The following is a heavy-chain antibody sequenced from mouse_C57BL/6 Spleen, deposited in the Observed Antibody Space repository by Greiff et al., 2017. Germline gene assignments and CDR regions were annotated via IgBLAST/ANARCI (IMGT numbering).Heavy chain of an antibody. CDR2: IYPGDGDT. CDR3: ANHYYGRGIDY. D-gene: IGHD1-1*01. V-gene: IGHV1-82*01. J-gene: IGHJ2*01. Sequence: QVQLQQSGPELVKPGASVKISCKASGYAFSSSWMNWVKQRPGKGLEWIGRIYPGDGDTNYNGKFKGKATLTADKSSSTAYMQLSSLTSEDSAVYFCANHYYGRGIDYWGQGTTLTVSS. CDR1: GYAFSSSW.